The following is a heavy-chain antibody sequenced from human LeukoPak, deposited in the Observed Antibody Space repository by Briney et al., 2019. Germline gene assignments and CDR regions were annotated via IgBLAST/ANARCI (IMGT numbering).Heavy chain of an antibody. D-gene: IGHD6-19*01. CDR2: ISSNGGST. CDR1: GFTFSSYA. Sequence: GGPLRLSCAASGFTFSSYAMHWVRQAPGKGLEYVSAISSNGGSTYYANSVKGRFTISRDNSKNTLYLQMGSLRAEDMAVYYCARGKGGVAVAGSFNYWGQGTLVTVSS. V-gene: IGHV3-64*01. J-gene: IGHJ4*02. CDR3: ARGKGGVAVAGSFNY.